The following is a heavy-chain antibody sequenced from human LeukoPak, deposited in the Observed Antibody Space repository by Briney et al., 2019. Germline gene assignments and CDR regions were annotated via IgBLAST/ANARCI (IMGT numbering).Heavy chain of an antibody. CDR3: AKGDLITYYYDSSGYLFDY. J-gene: IGHJ4*02. D-gene: IGHD3-22*01. Sequence: GGSLRLSCAASGFTFSSYAVSWVRQAPGKGLEWVSAISGSGGSTYYADSVKGRFTISRDNSKNTLYLQMNSLRAEDTAVYYCAKGDLITYYYDSSGYLFDYWGQGTLVTVSS. CDR2: ISGSGGST. CDR1: GFTFSSYA. V-gene: IGHV3-23*01.